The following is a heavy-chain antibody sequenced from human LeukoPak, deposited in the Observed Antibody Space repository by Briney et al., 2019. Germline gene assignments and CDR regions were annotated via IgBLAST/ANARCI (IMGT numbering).Heavy chain of an antibody. CDR2: IIPIFGTA. CDR3: TRVAYYDFWMTGTWFDP. Sequence: SVKVSCKASGGTFSSYAISWVRQAPGQGLEWMGGIIPIFGTANYAQKSQGRVTITTDESTSTAYMELSSLRSEDTAVYYCTRVAYYDFWMTGTWFDPWGQGTLVTVSS. J-gene: IGHJ5*02. V-gene: IGHV1-69*05. D-gene: IGHD3-3*01. CDR1: GGTFSSYA.